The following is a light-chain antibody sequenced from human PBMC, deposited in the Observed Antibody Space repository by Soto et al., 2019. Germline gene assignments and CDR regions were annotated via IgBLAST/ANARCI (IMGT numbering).Light chain of an antibody. Sequence: DIQMTQSPSSVSASVGDRATITCRASQDISIWLAWYRQRPGKVPELLIYAASSWQSGVPSRFSGSGSGTDFTLTINGLQPEDFATYYCQQASSFPRTFGQGTKVDIK. CDR2: AAS. J-gene: IGKJ1*01. V-gene: IGKV1-12*01. CDR1: QDISIW. CDR3: QQASSFPRT.